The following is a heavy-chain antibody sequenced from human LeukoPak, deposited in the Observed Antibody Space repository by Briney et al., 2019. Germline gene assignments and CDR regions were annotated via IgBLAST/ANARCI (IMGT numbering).Heavy chain of an antibody. D-gene: IGHD6-6*01. CDR2: IKQDGSEK. Sequence: GGSLRLSCAASGFTFSSYWMSWVRQAPGKGLEWVANIKQDGSEKYYVDSVKGRFTISRDNAKNSLYLQMNSLRAEDTAVYYCAREMKDWIAARPHWFDPWGQGTLVTVSS. CDR3: AREMKDWIAARPHWFDP. V-gene: IGHV3-7*01. J-gene: IGHJ5*02. CDR1: GFTFSSYW.